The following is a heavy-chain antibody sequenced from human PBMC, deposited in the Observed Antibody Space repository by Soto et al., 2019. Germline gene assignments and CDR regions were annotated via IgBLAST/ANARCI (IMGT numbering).Heavy chain of an antibody. CDR1: GFTFSSYA. CDR3: AKRYYYDNSGLWDY. V-gene: IGHV3-23*01. D-gene: IGHD3-22*01. CDR2: ISSSGGDT. J-gene: IGHJ4*02. Sequence: EVHLLESGGGLVQPGGSLRLSCAASGFTFSSYAMSWVRQAPGKGLEWVSAISSSGGDTYYTDSVKGRFTISRDNSKNTLYLQMHSLSPEDTAVYYCAKRYYYDNSGLWDYWGQGTLFTVSS.